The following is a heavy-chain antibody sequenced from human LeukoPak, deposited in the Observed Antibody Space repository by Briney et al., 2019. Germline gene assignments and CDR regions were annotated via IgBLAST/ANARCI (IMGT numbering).Heavy chain of an antibody. V-gene: IGHV1-2*02. CDR3: ARGGWYSSSSSFDY. D-gene: IGHD6-6*01. CDR1: GYTFTSYG. CDR2: INPNSGGT. Sequence: GASVKVSCKASGYTFTSYGISWVRQAPGQGLEWMGWINPNSGGTNYAQKFQGRVTMTRDTSISTAYMELSRLRSDDTAVYYCARGGWYSSSSSFDYWGQGTLVTVSS. J-gene: IGHJ4*02.